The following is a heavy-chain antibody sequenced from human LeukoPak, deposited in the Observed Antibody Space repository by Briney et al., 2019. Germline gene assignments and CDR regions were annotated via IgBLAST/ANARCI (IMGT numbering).Heavy chain of an antibody. J-gene: IGHJ4*02. Sequence: PGGSLRLSCAASGFTFSNAWMSWVRQAPGKGLEWVGRIKSETDGGTTDYAAPVKGRFTISRDDSKNTLYLQMNSLKTEDTAVYYCTTTQAGRRGYSYGSLDYWGQGTLVTVSS. CDR3: TTTQAGRRGYSYGSLDY. CDR1: GFTFSNAW. CDR2: IKSETDGGTT. V-gene: IGHV3-15*01. D-gene: IGHD5-18*01.